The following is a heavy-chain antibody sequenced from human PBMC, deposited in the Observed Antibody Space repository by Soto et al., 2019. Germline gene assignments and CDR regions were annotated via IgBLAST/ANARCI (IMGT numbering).Heavy chain of an antibody. Sequence: ASVKVSCKASGYTFTTYDINWVRQATGQGLEWMGWMNPNSGNTGFAQKFQGRATVTRNTSISTAYMELSSLRSEDTAVYYCAKDIRANDYWELFDYWGQGTLVTVSS. CDR3: AKDIRANDYWELFDY. CDR1: GYTFTTYD. D-gene: IGHD3-3*01. CDR2: MNPNSGNT. J-gene: IGHJ4*02. V-gene: IGHV1-8*01.